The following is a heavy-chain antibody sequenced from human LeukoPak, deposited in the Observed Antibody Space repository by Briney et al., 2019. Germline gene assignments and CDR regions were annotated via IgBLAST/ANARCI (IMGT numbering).Heavy chain of an antibody. V-gene: IGHV1-8*01. CDR1: GYTFSTCD. J-gene: IGHJ4*02. CDR2: MNPNSGNT. Sequence: ASVKVSCTASGYTFSTCDINWVRQATGQGLEWMGWMNPNSGNTGFAHKFQGRVTMTRDTSINTAYMELSSLRSEDTAVYYCARVLGRIFHWGQGTLVTVSS. CDR3: ARVLGRIFH. D-gene: IGHD1-1*01.